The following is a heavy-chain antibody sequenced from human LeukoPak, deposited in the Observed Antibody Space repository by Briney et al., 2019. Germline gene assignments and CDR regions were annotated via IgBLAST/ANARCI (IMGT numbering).Heavy chain of an antibody. CDR2: IIPIFGTA. J-gene: IGHJ4*02. Sequence: ASAKVSCKASGYTFTSYDINWVRQATGQGLEWMGGIIPIFGTANYAQKFQGRVTITADESTSTAYMELSSLRSEDTAVYYCARDYGSSWYRAFDYWGQGTLVTVSS. D-gene: IGHD6-13*01. V-gene: IGHV1-69*13. CDR1: GYTFTSYD. CDR3: ARDYGSSWYRAFDY.